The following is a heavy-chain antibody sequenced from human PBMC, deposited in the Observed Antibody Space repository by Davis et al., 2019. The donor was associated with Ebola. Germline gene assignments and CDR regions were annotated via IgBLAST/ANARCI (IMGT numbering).Heavy chain of an antibody. CDR1: GFTFSSYA. D-gene: IGHD3-3*01. Sequence: PGGSLRLSCAASGFTFSSYAMHWVRQAPGKGLEWVAVISYDGSNKYYADSVMGRFTISIDNSKNTLYLQMNSLSAEDTAVYYCARDVVRVLRFLEWSLSPVSMDVWGQGTTVTVSS. J-gene: IGHJ6*02. CDR2: ISYDGSNK. CDR3: ARDVVRVLRFLEWSLSPVSMDV. V-gene: IGHV3-30-3*01.